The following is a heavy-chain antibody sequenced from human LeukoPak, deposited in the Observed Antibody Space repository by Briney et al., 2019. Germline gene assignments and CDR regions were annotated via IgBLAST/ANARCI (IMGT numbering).Heavy chain of an antibody. CDR1: GASISGTSYY. V-gene: IGHV4-39*01. CDR2: IYYSGDT. Sequence: SETLSLTCTVSGASISGTSYYWGWIRQPPGKGLEWIGSIYYSGDTYYNPSLKSRRVTISVDTSKNQFSLRLSSVTAADTAVYYCARHQWHYYYYMGVWGKGSTVTVSS. J-gene: IGHJ6*03. CDR3: ARHQWHYYYYMGV. D-gene: IGHD6-19*01.